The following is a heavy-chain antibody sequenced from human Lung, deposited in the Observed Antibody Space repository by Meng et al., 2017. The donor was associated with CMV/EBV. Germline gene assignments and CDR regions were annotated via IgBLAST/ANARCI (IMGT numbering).Heavy chain of an antibody. CDR2: IPYDRSNK. CDR3: AKVKVTAALLDSFDI. Sequence: GGSLRLXCAASGFTFSSFSSYAMHWVRQAPGKGLEWVASIPYDRSNKYYTDSVKGRFTISRDNSKNALYLHMNSLRTEDTAVYYCAKVKVTAALLDSFDIWXQGTMVTVSS. D-gene: IGHD2-2*01. V-gene: IGHV3-30*02. CDR1: GFTFSSFSSYA. J-gene: IGHJ3*02.